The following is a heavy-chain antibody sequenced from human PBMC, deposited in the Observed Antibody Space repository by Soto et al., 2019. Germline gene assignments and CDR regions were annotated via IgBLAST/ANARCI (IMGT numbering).Heavy chain of an antibody. J-gene: IGHJ5*02. V-gene: IGHV4-59*01. CDR2: VYYTGTT. D-gene: IGHD6-13*01. CDR3: ARDQGVAAAGITWFDP. Sequence: QVQLQESGPGLLKPSETLSLTCTVSGGSISSYFYIWVRQPPGKGLEWIGSVYYTGTTDYNPSLKSRVTISVDTSKTQFSLNLRSVTAADTAVYYCARDQGVAAAGITWFDPWGQGSLVTVSS. CDR1: GGSISSYF.